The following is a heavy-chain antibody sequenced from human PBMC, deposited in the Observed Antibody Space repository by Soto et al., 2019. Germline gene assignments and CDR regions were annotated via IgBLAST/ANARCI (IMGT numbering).Heavy chain of an antibody. CDR1: GGSFSGYY. CDR2: INHSGST. D-gene: IGHD6-19*01. Sequence: SETLSLTCAVYGGSFSGYYWSWIRQPPGKGLEWIGEINHSGSTNYNPSLKSRVTISVDTSKNQFSLKLSSVTAADTAVYYCARAHSRYSSGWYSGYFDYWGQGTLVTVSS. J-gene: IGHJ4*02. CDR3: ARAHSRYSSGWYSGYFDY. V-gene: IGHV4-34*01.